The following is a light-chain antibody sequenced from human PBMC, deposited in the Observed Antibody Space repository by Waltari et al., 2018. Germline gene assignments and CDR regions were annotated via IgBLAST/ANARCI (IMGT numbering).Light chain of an antibody. CDR3: QQRSNWPLT. V-gene: IGKV3-11*01. Sequence: EIVLTQSPATLSLSPGERATLSCRASQSVGSYLAWFQQKLGQAPRLLIYDASNRATGIPARFSGSGSGTDFTRTISSLEPEDFAVYYCQQRSNWPLTFGGGTKVEIK. CDR1: QSVGSY. J-gene: IGKJ4*01. CDR2: DAS.